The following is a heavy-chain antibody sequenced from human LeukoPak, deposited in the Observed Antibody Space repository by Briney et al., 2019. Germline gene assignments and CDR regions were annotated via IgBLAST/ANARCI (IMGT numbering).Heavy chain of an antibody. CDR3: AKDLWGLVSTSCCDAFDI. Sequence: GGSLRLSCAASGFTFSSYWMSWVRQAPGKGLEWVANIKQDGSEKYYVDSVKGRFTISRDNAKNSLYLQMNSLRAEDTAVYYCAKDLWGLVSTSCCDAFDIWGQGTMVTVSS. CDR1: GFTFSSYW. J-gene: IGHJ3*02. CDR2: IKQDGSEK. V-gene: IGHV3-7*01. D-gene: IGHD2-2*01.